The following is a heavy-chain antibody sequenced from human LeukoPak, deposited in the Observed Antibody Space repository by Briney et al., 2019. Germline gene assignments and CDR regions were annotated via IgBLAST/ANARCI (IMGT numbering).Heavy chain of an antibody. V-gene: IGHV1-8*01. D-gene: IGHD5-18*01. CDR1: GYTFTSYD. CDR2: MNPNSGNT. Sequence: ASVKVSCKASGYTFTSYDINWVRRATGQGLEWMGWMNPNSGNTGYAQKFQGRVTMTRNTSISTAYMELSSLRSEDTAVYYCARGLGTHYSYGYGYWGQGTLVTVSS. J-gene: IGHJ4*02. CDR3: ARGLGTHYSYGYGY.